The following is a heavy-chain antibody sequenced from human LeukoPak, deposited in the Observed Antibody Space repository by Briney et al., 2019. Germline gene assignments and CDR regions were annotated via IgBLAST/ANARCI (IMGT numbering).Heavy chain of an antibody. CDR3: ARDRITMVRARSFYGMDV. V-gene: IGHV4-31*03. Sequence: SETLSLTCTVSGGSISSGGYYWSWIRQHPGKGLEWIGYIYYSGSTYYNPSLKSRVTISVDTSKNQFSLKLSSVTAADTAVYHCARDRITMVRARSFYGMDVWGQGTTVTVSS. J-gene: IGHJ6*02. CDR1: GGSISSGGYY. CDR2: IYYSGST. D-gene: IGHD3-10*01.